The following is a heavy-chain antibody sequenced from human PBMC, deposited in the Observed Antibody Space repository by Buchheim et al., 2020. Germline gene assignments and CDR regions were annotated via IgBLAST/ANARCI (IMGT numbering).Heavy chain of an antibody. J-gene: IGHJ4*02. CDR1: GFTFSAFE. CDR3: ARATPPVIIWGLYHRAGYLDS. Sequence: EVQLVESGGILVQPGGSLRLSCAASGFTFSAFEMNWVRQAPGKGLEWISYIGSNGDTIYADSVQGRFTISRDNAKNSLYLQMNSLRGEDTAIYYCARATPPVIIWGLYHRAGYLDSWGQGTL. D-gene: IGHD3-16*02. V-gene: IGHV3-48*03. CDR2: IGSNGDTI.